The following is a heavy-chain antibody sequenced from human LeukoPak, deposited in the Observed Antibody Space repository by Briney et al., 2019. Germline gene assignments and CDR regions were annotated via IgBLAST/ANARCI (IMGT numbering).Heavy chain of an antibody. CDR2: IYYSGST. Sequence: SEALSLTCTVSGGSMSSYYWSWIRQPPGKGLEWIGYIYYSGSTKYNPSLKSRVTISVDTSKNQFSLKLSSVTAADTAVYYCARGARAGYNLEPFDYWGQGTLVTVSS. V-gene: IGHV4-59*08. CDR1: GGSMSSYY. D-gene: IGHD5-24*01. CDR3: ARGARAGYNLEPFDY. J-gene: IGHJ4*02.